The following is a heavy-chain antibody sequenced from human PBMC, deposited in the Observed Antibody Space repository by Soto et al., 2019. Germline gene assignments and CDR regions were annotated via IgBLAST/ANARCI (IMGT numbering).Heavy chain of an antibody. CDR1: GDSINGYY. J-gene: IGHJ4*02. Sequence: PSETLSPTCPVSGDSINGYYCSWIRQPPGKGLEWLGYVYFTGSTNYNPSLKSRVTISVSTSKKQFYLRLTSVTAADTAVYYCARSLATPDTNIDYWGQLTLVAVSS. CDR3: ARSLATPDTNIDY. CDR2: VYFTGST. V-gene: IGHV4-59*01.